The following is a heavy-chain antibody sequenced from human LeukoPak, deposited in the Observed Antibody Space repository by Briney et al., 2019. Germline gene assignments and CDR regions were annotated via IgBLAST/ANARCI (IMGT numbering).Heavy chain of an antibody. CDR2: FSVNGRDT. CDR1: GFTFSSYW. Sequence: SGGSLRLSCAASGFTFSSYWMHWVRQAPGKGLEWVSGFSVNGRDTYYADFVKGRFTIARDIAKNTLYLQMNSLRAEDTATYYCEKPGRTAAGLFDSWGQRTLVTVSS. CDR3: EKPGRTAAGLFDS. J-gene: IGHJ4*02. D-gene: IGHD6-13*01. V-gene: IGHV3-23*01.